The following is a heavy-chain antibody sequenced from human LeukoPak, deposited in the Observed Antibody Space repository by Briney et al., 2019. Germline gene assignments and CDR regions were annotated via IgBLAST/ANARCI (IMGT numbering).Heavy chain of an antibody. Sequence: GGSLRLSCAASGFTFSSHAIHWVRQAPGKGLEWVAFISYDGSNEDYADSVTGRFTISRDNSKNTLYLQMNSLRAEDTAVYYCAKTLSSYGGSDYWGQGTLVTVSS. CDR1: GFTFSSHA. V-gene: IGHV3-30*04. CDR2: ISYDGSNE. D-gene: IGHD4-23*01. CDR3: AKTLSSYGGSDY. J-gene: IGHJ4*02.